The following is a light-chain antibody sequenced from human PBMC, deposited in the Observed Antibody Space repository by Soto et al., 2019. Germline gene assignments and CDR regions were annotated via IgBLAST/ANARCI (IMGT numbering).Light chain of an antibody. CDR3: QQYNNWPRT. CDR2: GAS. V-gene: IGKV3-15*01. Sequence: EIVVTQSPATLSVSPGERATISCRASQSVSSNLAWYQQKPGQAPRLLIYGASTRATGIPARFSGSGSGTEFTLTISSLQSEDFAVYYCQQYNNWPRTVGQGTKVDIK. J-gene: IGKJ1*01. CDR1: QSVSSN.